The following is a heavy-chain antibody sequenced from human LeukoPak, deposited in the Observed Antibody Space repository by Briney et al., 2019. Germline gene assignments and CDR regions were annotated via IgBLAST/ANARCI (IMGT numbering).Heavy chain of an antibody. CDR1: GITLSNYG. CDR2: ISGSGGGR. Sequence: GGSLRLSCAVSGITLSNYGMSWVRQAPGKGLEWVAGISGSGGGRNYADSVKGRFTISRDNPKNTLFLQMNSLRAEDTAVYFCAKRGVVIRVILVGFHKEAYYFDSWGQGALVTVSS. CDR3: AKRGVVIRVILVGFHKEAYYFDS. D-gene: IGHD3-22*01. V-gene: IGHV3-23*01. J-gene: IGHJ4*02.